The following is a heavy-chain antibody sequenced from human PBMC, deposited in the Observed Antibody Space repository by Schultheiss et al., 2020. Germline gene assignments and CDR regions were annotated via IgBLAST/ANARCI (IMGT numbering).Heavy chain of an antibody. CDR1: GGSFSGYY. Sequence: TLSLTCAVYGGSFSGYYWSWIRQPPGKGLEWIGEINHSGSTNYNPSLKSRVTISVDTSKNQFSLKLSSLTAADTAVYYCARDQVPPSVVTRYWYFDLWGGGT. D-gene: IGHD4-23*01. CDR2: INHSGST. CDR3: ARDQVPPSVVTRYWYFDL. V-gene: IGHV4-34*09. J-gene: IGHJ2*01.